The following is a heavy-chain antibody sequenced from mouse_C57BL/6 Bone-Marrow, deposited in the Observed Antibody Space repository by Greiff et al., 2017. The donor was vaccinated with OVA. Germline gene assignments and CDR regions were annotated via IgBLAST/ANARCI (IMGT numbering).Heavy chain of an antibody. D-gene: IGHD1-1*02. CDR2: IWSGGST. Sequence: QVQLQQSGPGLVQPSQSLSITCTVSGFSLTSYGVHWVRQSPGQGLEWLGVIWSGGSTDYNAAFISRLSISKDNSQSQVFFKMNSLKADDTAIYYWARIYYNGVATWGFAYGGQGTLVTVSA. V-gene: IGHV2-2*01. CDR3: ARIYYNGVATWGFAY. CDR1: GFSLTSYG. J-gene: IGHJ3*01.